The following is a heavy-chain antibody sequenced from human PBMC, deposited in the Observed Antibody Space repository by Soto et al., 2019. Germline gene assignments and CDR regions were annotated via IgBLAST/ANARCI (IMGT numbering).Heavy chain of an antibody. CDR3: AREDQYSGSYLFNY. D-gene: IGHD1-26*01. J-gene: IGHJ4*02. CDR2: LNPNSGGP. CDR1: GYTFTGYY. V-gene: IGHV1-2*02. Sequence: QVQLVQSGAEVKKPGASVKVSCKASGYTFTGYYMHGVRQAPGQGLEWMGWLNPNSGGPNYAQKFQGRVNMTRDTSISTAYMELSRLRSDDTAVYYCAREDQYSGSYLFNYWGQGTLVTVSS.